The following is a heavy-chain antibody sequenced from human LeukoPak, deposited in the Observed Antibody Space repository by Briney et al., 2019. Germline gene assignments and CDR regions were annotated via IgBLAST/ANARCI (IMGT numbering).Heavy chain of an antibody. CDR3: ARDGMTTYYYYGMDV. V-gene: IGHV1-18*01. CDR1: GYTFTSYG. J-gene: IGHJ6*02. CDR2: ISAYNGNT. D-gene: IGHD1-1*01. Sequence: ASVKVSFKASGYTFTSYGISWVRQAPGQGREWMGWISAYNGNTNYAQKLQGRVTMTTDTSTSTAYMELRSLTSDDTAVYYCARDGMTTYYYYGMDVWGQGTTVTVSS.